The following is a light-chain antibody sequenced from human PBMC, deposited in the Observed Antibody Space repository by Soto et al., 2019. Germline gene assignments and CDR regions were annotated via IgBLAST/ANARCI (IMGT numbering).Light chain of an antibody. Sequence: DVVMTQSPLSLPVTLGQPASISCRSSQSLLFRDGKTYLSWFQQRPGQSPRRLIYKVSNRDSGVPDRFSGSGSGTDFTLKISRVEAEDVGVYYCMQGTHWPWTFGQGTKVEIK. CDR1: QSLLFRDGKTY. J-gene: IGKJ1*01. CDR2: KVS. V-gene: IGKV2-30*01. CDR3: MQGTHWPWT.